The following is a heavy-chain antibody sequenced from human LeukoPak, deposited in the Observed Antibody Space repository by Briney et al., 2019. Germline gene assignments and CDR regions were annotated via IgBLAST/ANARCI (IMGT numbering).Heavy chain of an antibody. D-gene: IGHD2-2*01. V-gene: IGHV3-30*02. CDR2: IRYDGSNK. CDR1: GFTFSNAW. J-gene: IGHJ4*02. CDR3: ARDREAVVPAATFFDY. Sequence: PGGSLRLSCAASGFTFSNAWMSWVRQAPGKGLEWVAFIRYDGSNKYYADSVKGRFTISRDNSKNTLYLQMNSLRAEDTAVYYCARDREAVVPAATFFDYWGQGTLVTVSS.